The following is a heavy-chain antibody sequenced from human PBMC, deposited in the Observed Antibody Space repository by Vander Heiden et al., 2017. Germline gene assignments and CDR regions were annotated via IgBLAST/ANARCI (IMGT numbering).Heavy chain of an antibody. D-gene: IGHD6-19*01. CDR3: ASRRGTVAGTVWGTDY. CDR2: ISGSGGST. CDR1: GFTFSRYP. V-gene: IGHV3-23*01. J-gene: IGHJ4*02. Sequence: EVQLLESAGGLVQPGGSLRLPSAASGFTFSRYPMIWVRQAPGRGLEWVSAISGSGGSTYYADSVKSRFTISRDNSKNTLYLQMNSLRAEDTAVYYCASRRGTVAGTVWGTDYWGQGTLVTVSS.